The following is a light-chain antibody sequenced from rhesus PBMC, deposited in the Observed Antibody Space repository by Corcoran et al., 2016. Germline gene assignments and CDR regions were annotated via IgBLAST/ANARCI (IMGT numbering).Light chain of an antibody. CDR3: QQHNGYPLA. CDR1: QGISSW. V-gene: IGKV1-21*01. CDR2: KGS. J-gene: IGKJ4*01. Sequence: DIQMTQSPSSLSASVGDRVTITCRASQGISSWLAWYQQKPGKGPKLLIYKGSSLQSGVPSRFSGSGSGTVFTLTISRLHPADFATYYCQQHNGYPLAFGGGTKVEIK.